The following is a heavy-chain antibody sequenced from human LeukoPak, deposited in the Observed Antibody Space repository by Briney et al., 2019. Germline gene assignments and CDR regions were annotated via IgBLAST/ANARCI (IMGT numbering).Heavy chain of an antibody. J-gene: IGHJ4*02. CDR3: VRDGVGAPPFDY. CDR2: IWYDGSNK. V-gene: IGHV3-33*01. D-gene: IGHD1-26*01. Sequence: GGSLRLSCAASGFTFSTSGMHWVRQAPGKGLEWVAVIWYDGSNKHYAESVKGRFSISRDNAKNTLFLQMNSLRAEDTAVYYCVRDGVGAPPFDYWGQGALVTVSS. CDR1: GFTFSTSG.